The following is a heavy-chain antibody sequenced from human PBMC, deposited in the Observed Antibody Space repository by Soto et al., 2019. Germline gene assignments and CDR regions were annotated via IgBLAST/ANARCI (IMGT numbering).Heavy chain of an antibody. V-gene: IGHV1-8*01. CDR3: ARGAVIQLRFLEWLRYWLDP. Sequence: GASVKVSCKASGYTFTSYDINWVRQATGQGLEWMGWMNPNSGNTGYAQKFQGRVTMTRNTSISTAYMELSSLRSEDTAVYYCARGAVIQLRFLEWLRYWLDPWGQGTLVTVSS. D-gene: IGHD3-3*01. CDR1: GYTFTSYD. CDR2: MNPNSGNT. J-gene: IGHJ5*02.